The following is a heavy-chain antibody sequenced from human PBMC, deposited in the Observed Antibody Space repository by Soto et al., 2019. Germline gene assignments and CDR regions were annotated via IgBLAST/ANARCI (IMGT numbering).Heavy chain of an antibody. CDR3: ATPDIGYDPKTDY. V-gene: IGHV4-39*01. D-gene: IGHD5-12*01. J-gene: IGHJ4*02. CDR2: IYYTGST. CDR1: GGSISSSTYY. Sequence: QLQLQESGPGLVKPSETLSLTCTVSGGSISSSTYYWGWIRQPPGKGLEWIGSIYYTGSTYYNPSLKSRVTRSVDTSKNQFSLKLTSVTAADTAVYYCATPDIGYDPKTDYWGQGTPVTVSA.